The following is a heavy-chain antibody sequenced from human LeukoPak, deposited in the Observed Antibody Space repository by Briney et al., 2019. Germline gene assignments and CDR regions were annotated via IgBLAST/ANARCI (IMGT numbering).Heavy chain of an antibody. V-gene: IGHV3-33*01. J-gene: IGHJ4*02. D-gene: IGHD6-19*01. CDR3: AGSSGWYAPFDY. CDR1: GFTFSSYG. CDR2: IWYDGSNK. Sequence: SGRSLRLSCAASGFTFSSYGMHWVRQAPGKGLEWVAVIWYDGSNKYYADSVKGRFTISRDNSKNTLYLQMNSLRAEDTAVYYCAGSSGWYAPFDYWGQGALVTVSS.